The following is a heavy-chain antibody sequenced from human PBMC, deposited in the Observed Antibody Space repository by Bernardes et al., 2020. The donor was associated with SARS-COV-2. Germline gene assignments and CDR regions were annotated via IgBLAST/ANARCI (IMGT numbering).Heavy chain of an antibody. V-gene: IGHV1-2*02. CDR3: ARTFYYDRGGNSVFDQ. D-gene: IGHD3-22*01. J-gene: IGHJ4*02. CDR1: GYTFSDYY. Sequence: ASVKVSCKASGYTFSDYYIHWLRQAPGQGFEWMGWISPKSGATNYALKFQGRLTMTRDTAISTEYMQLSRLTSDDTAVYYCARTFYYDRGGNSVFDQWGQRTLV. CDR2: ISPKSGAT.